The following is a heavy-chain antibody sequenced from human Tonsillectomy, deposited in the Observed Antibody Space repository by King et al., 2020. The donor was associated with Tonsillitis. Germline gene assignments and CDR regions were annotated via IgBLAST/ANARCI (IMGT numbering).Heavy chain of an antibody. CDR2: ISYDGSKK. V-gene: IGHV3-30-3*01. CDR3: ARDSRGVGGYDFDY. J-gene: IGHJ4*02. D-gene: IGHD5-12*01. Sequence: VQLVESGGGVVQPGRSLRLSCAASGFTFSSYAVHWVRQAPGKGLEWVAVISYDGSKKYFADSVKGRFTISRDDSKNTLYLQMNSLRAEDTAMYYCARDSRGVGGYDFDYWGQGTLVTVSS. CDR1: GFTFSSYA.